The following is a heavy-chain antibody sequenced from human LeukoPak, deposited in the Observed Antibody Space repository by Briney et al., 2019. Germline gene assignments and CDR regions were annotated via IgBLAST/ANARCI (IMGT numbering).Heavy chain of an antibody. V-gene: IGHV1-69*13. CDR1: GGTFSSYA. CDR2: LIPIFGTA. J-gene: IGHJ6*03. Sequence: ASVKVSCKASGGTFSSYAVNWVRQAPGQGLEWMGGLIPIFGTASYAQKFQGRVIITADESTRTAYMELSSLGSEDTALYYCARSGGHYYYYYSMDVWGKGTTVTVSS. D-gene: IGHD3-16*01. CDR3: ARSGGHYYYYYSMDV.